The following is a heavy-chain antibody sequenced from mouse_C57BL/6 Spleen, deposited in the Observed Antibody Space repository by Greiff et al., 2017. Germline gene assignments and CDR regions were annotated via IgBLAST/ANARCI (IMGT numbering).Heavy chain of an antibody. V-gene: IGHV1-20*01. J-gene: IGHJ1*03. D-gene: IGHD2-5*01. Sequence: VQLQQSGPELVKPGDSVKISCKASGYSFTGYFMNWVMQSHGKSLEWIGRINPYNGDTFYNQKFKGKATLTVDKSSSTANMELRGLASEYSAVYYCARRWSNYRYFDVWGTVTSVTVSS. CDR1: GYSFTGYF. CDR3: ARRWSNYRYFDV. CDR2: INPYNGDT.